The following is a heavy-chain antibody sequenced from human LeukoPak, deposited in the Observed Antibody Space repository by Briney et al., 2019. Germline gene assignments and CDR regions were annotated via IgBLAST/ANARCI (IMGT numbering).Heavy chain of an antibody. CDR1: GYSISSGYY. D-gene: IGHD3-22*01. CDR3: ARGILRDYYDSSGFYHRGGVGY. Sequence: SETLSLTCTVSGYSISSGYYWGWIRQPPGKGLEWIGSIYHSGSTYYNPSLKSRVTISVDTSKNQFSLKLSSVTAADTAVYFCARGILRDYYDSSGFYHRGGVGYWGQGTLVTVSS. V-gene: IGHV4-38-2*02. J-gene: IGHJ4*02. CDR2: IYHSGST.